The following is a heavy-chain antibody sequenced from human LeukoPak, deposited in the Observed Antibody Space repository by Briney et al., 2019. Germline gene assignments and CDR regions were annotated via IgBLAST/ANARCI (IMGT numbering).Heavy chain of an antibody. CDR3: ASYSSSLEYFHP. D-gene: IGHD6-13*01. Sequence: SETLSLTCTASGGSIRGYYWSWIRQPPGKGLEWIGYIYYSGSTNYNPSLKSRVAISVDTSKNQFSLKLSSVTAADTAVYYCASYSSSLEYFHPWGQGTLVTVSS. CDR1: GGSIRGYY. V-gene: IGHV4-59*01. J-gene: IGHJ1*01. CDR2: IYYSGST.